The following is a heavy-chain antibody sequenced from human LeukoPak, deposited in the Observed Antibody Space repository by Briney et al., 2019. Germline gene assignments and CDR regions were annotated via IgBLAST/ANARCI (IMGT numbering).Heavy chain of an antibody. V-gene: IGHV3-30-3*01. J-gene: IGHJ5*02. CDR3: ARERGITMIVVEPHTFDP. CDR2: ISYDGSNK. CDR1: GFTVSNSY. D-gene: IGHD3-22*01. Sequence: PGGSLRLSCAASGFTVSNSYMSWVRQAPGKGLEWVAVISYDGSNKYYADSVKGRFTISRDNSKNTLYLQMNSLRAEDTAVYYCARERGITMIVVEPHTFDPWGQGTLVTVSS.